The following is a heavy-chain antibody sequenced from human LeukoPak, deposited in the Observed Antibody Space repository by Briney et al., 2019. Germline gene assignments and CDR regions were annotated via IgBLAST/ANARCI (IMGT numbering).Heavy chain of an antibody. D-gene: IGHD6-19*01. CDR3: ATQTSESGIAVAGTLDY. J-gene: IGHJ4*02. V-gene: IGHV4-39*01. CDR1: GGSITSGGYY. CDR2: IYNSGST. Sequence: PSETLSLTCTVSGGSITSGGYYWSWIRQHPGKGLDWIGYIYNSGSTYYNPSLKSRVTISVDTSKNQFSLKLSSVTAADTAVYYCATQTSESGIAVAGTLDYWGQGTLVTVSS.